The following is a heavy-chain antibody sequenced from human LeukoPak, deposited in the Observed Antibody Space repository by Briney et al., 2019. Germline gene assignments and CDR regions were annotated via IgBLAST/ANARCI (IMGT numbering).Heavy chain of an antibody. Sequence: SQTLSLTCAISGDSVSSNSAAWNWIRQSPSRGLEWLGRTYLRSTWYNDYAVSVRGRITVNPDTSKNQFSLHLNSVTPEDTAVYYCARRLTQYDCFDPWGQGILVTVSS. CDR1: GDSVSSNSAA. CDR3: ARRLTQYDCFDP. V-gene: IGHV6-1*01. J-gene: IGHJ5*02. CDR2: TYLRSTWYN. D-gene: IGHD2-2*01.